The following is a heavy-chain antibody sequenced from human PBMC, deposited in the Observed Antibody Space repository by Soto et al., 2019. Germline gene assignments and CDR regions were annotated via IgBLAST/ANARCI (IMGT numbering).Heavy chain of an antibody. CDR3: ARAWVRGPPRY. V-gene: IGHV4-34*01. CDR2: INHSGST. J-gene: IGHJ4*02. D-gene: IGHD3-10*01. Sequence: SETLSLTCAVYGGSFSGYYWSWIRQPPGKGLEWIGEINHSGSTNYNPSLKSRVTISVDTSKNQFSLKLSSVTAADTAVYYCARAWVRGPPRYWGQGTLVTVSS. CDR1: GGSFSGYY.